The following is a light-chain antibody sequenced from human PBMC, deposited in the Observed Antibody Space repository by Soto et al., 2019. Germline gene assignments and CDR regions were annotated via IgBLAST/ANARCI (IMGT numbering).Light chain of an antibody. Sequence: QSALTQPASVSGSPGQSITISCTGTSSDVGGYNYVSWYQHHPGKAPKLMSYAVSNRPSGVSNRFSASKSGNTASLTISGLQADDEAEYYCSSYTASTPGVLFGGGTKLTVL. J-gene: IGLJ2*01. CDR2: AVS. CDR3: SSYTASTPGVL. CDR1: SSDVGGYNY. V-gene: IGLV2-14*03.